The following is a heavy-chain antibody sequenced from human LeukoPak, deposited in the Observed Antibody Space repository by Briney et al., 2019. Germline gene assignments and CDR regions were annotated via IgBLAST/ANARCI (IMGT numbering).Heavy chain of an antibody. V-gene: IGHV1-24*01. J-gene: IGHJ6*02. Sequence: EASVKVSCKVSVYTLTELSMHWVRQAPGKGLEGVGGGDPEYDETIYTQKFQGNVNMTEDTSTDPAYMELRSLRSEDTGVYYCATVGYCSSTSCSDYYGMDVWGQGTTVTVSS. CDR1: VYTLTELS. D-gene: IGHD2-2*01. CDR2: GDPEYDET. CDR3: ATVGYCSSTSCSDYYGMDV.